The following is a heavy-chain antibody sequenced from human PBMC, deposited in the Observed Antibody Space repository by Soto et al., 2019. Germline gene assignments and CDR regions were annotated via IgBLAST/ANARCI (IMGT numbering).Heavy chain of an antibody. V-gene: IGHV1-18*04. CDR1: GFSFSSYG. J-gene: IGHJ5*02. D-gene: IGHD3-10*01. CDR3: ASGYGEKAFDD. CDR2: ISVDNGNR. Sequence: QVQMVQSGAEVKKPGASVRVSCKASGFSFSSYGIGWVRQAPGQGLEWMGWISVDNGNRKYAQKIQGRVTMTTDTSTSTAYMDLRSLRSDDTAVYYCASGYGEKAFDDWGQGTLVIVSP.